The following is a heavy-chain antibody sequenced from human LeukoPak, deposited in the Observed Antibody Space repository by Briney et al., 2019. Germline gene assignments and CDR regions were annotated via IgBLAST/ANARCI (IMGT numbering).Heavy chain of an antibody. CDR3: AGSYCGGDCYPFDY. CDR2: IYYSGST. V-gene: IGHV4-39*01. J-gene: IGHJ4*02. CDR1: GGSISSSSYY. D-gene: IGHD2-21*02. Sequence: PSETLSLTCTVSGGSISSSSYYWGWIRQPPGKGLEWIGSIYYSGSTYYNPSLKSRVTISVDTSKNQFSLKLSSVTAADTAVYYCAGSYCGGDCYPFDYWGQGTLVTVSS.